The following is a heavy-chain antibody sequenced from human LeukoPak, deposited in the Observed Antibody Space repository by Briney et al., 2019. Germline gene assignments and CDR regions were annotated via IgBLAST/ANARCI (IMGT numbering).Heavy chain of an antibody. D-gene: IGHD2-2*01. Sequence: SETLSPTCAVYGGSFSGYYWSWIRQPPGKGLEWVGEINHSGSTNYNPSLKSRVTISVDTSKNQFSLKLSSVTAADTAVYYCARGPGRYCSSTSCRRDGAFDIWGQGTMVTVSS. CDR1: GGSFSGYY. CDR2: INHSGST. V-gene: IGHV4-34*01. CDR3: ARGPGRYCSSTSCRRDGAFDI. J-gene: IGHJ3*02.